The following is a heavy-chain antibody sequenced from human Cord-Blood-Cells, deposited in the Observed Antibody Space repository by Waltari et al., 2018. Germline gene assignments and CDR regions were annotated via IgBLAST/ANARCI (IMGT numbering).Heavy chain of an antibody. Sequence: QVQLVQSGAEVKKPGSSVKVSCKASGGTFSSYAISWVRQAPGQGLEWMGRIIPFLGIANYAQKFQGRVTITADKSTSTAYMELSSLRSEDTAVYYCARDKHDFWSGYYDAFDIWGQGTMVTVSS. J-gene: IGHJ3*02. CDR1: GGTFSSYA. V-gene: IGHV1-69*09. D-gene: IGHD3-3*01. CDR2: IIPFLGIA. CDR3: ARDKHDFWSGYYDAFDI.